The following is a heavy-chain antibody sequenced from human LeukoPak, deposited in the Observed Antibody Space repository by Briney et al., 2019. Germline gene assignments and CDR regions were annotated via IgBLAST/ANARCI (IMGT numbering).Heavy chain of an antibody. CDR1: GLTVSTNY. Sequence: GGSLRLSCAASGLTVSTNYMNWVRQAPGKGLQWVSILYSGSDTYYADSVKGRFTTSRDSSKNILSLQMNNLRAEDTAAYYCARVGDHFHWYLDLWGRGTPVTVSS. V-gene: IGHV3-53*01. CDR2: LYSGSDT. J-gene: IGHJ2*01. D-gene: IGHD3-10*01. CDR3: ARVGDHFHWYLDL.